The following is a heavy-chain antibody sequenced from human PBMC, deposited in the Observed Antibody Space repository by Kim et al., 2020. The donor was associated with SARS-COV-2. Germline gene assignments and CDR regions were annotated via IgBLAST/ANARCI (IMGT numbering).Heavy chain of an antibody. V-gene: IGHV4-31*03. J-gene: IGHJ3*02. CDR3: ARVPLGFTMVRGVIPGRYAFDI. D-gene: IGHD3-10*01. CDR1: GGSISSGGYY. Sequence: SETLSLTCTVSGGSISSGGYYWSWIRQHPGKGLEWIGYIYYSGSTYYNPSLKSRVTISVDTSKNQFSLKLSSVTAADTAVYYCARVPLGFTMVRGVIPGRYAFDIWGQGTMVTVSS. CDR2: IYYSGST.